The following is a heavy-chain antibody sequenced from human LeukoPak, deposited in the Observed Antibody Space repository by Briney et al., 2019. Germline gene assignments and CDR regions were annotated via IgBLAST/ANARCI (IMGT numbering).Heavy chain of an antibody. D-gene: IGHD5-24*01. CDR3: VRGRDGSF. Sequence: GSLRLSCATSGFFFNSYWMTWVRQAPGKGREWVANIKYDDSEKYLVESVKGRFTISRDNARNSLFLQMDSLRVEDTAVYYCVRGRDGSFWGRGTQVTVSS. J-gene: IGHJ4*02. CDR2: IKYDDSEK. CDR1: GFFFNSYW. V-gene: IGHV3-7*01.